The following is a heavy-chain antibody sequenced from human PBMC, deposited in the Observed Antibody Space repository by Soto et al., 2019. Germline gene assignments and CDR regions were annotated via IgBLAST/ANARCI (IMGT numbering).Heavy chain of an antibody. V-gene: IGHV1-18*01. CDR1: GYTFTSYG. J-gene: IGHJ3*02. Sequence: AASVKVSCKASGYTFTSYGISWVRQAPGQGLEWMGWISAYNSKTNYAQKLQGRVTMTTDTSTSTAYMELRSLSFDDTAVYYCARSRTDTFDIWGQGTMVTVSS. CDR2: ISAYNSKT. CDR3: ARSRTDTFDI.